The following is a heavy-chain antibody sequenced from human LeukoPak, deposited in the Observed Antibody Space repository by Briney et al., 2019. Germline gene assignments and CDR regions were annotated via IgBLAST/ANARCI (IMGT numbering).Heavy chain of an antibody. CDR3: SRLTNGNPGDY. V-gene: IGHV4-39*07. CDR2: MYYTGIT. Sequence: SETLSLTCTVSGDSMRSYLWSWIRQAPGKGLEWIGSMYYTGITYYNPSLKSRVTISLDTSKNQFSLELNSVTAADTAVYYCSRLTNGNPGDYWGQGTLVTVSS. J-gene: IGHJ4*02. D-gene: IGHD2-8*01. CDR1: GDSMRSYL.